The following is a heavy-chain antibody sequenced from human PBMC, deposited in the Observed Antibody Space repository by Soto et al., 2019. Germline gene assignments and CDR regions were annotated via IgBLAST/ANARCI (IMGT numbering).Heavy chain of an antibody. CDR2: INPSGGST. Sequence: GASVKVSCKASGYTFTSYYMHWVRQAPGQGLEWMGIINPSGGSTSYAQKFQGRVTMTRDTSTSTVYMELSSLRSEDTAVYYCARDSTPYYDFWSGSPGYAFDPWGQGTLVTVSS. D-gene: IGHD3-3*01. V-gene: IGHV1-46*01. CDR1: GYTFTSYY. CDR3: ARDSTPYYDFWSGSPGYAFDP. J-gene: IGHJ5*02.